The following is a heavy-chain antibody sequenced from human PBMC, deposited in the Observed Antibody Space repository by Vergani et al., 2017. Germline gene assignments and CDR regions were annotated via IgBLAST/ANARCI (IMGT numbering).Heavy chain of an antibody. CDR3: ARQQVFCSGGSCYSEVGMDV. Sequence: EVQLVPSGAEVKTPGASLQISCQGSGYSFTSYWIGWVRQMPGNGLEWMGIIYPGDSDTRYSPSFQGQVTISADKSISTAYLQWSSLKASDTAMYYCARQQVFCSGGSCYSEVGMDVWGQGTTVTVSS. J-gene: IGHJ6*02. CDR1: GYSFTSYW. CDR2: IYPGDSDT. V-gene: IGHV5-51*01. D-gene: IGHD2-15*01.